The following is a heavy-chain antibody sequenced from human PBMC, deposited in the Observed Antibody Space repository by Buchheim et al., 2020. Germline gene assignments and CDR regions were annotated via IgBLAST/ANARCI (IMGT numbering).Heavy chain of an antibody. J-gene: IGHJ4*02. V-gene: IGHV1-46*01. CDR1: GYTFTSYY. CDR2: INPSGGST. CDR3: ARDSGSLY. D-gene: IGHD1-26*01. Sequence: QVQLVQSGAEVKKPGVSVKVSCKASGYTFTSYYMHWVRQATGQGRAWMGIINPSGGSTSYAQKCQGRGTMTRDTTTRTGYMELSSLRSEYTAVYYCARDSGSLYWGQGTL.